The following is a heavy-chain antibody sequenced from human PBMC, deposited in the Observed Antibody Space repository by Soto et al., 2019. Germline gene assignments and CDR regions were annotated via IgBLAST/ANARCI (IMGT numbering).Heavy chain of an antibody. V-gene: IGHV1-69*13. CDR3: AKWDKNRDLYFDY. J-gene: IGHJ4*02. Sequence: SLKVSCKASGGTFSSYAISWVRQAPGQGLEWMGGIIPIFGTANYAQKFQGRVTVTADESTSTAYMELSSLRSEDTAVYYCAKWDKNRDLYFDYWGQGTLVTVSS. CDR1: GGTFSSYA. D-gene: IGHD1-26*01. CDR2: IIPIFGTA.